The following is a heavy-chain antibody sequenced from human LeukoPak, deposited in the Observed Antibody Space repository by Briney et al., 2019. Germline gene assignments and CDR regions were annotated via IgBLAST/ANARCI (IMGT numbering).Heavy chain of an antibody. D-gene: IGHD4-17*01. CDR1: GFTFSSYA. CDR2: ISGSGGSS. J-gene: IGHJ4*02. Sequence: GGSLRLSCAASGFTFSSYAMSWVRQAPGKGLEWVSAISGSGGSSYYADSVKGRFTISRGNSKNTLYLQMNSLRAEDTAVYYCAKRDYGDYLTYFDYWGQGTLVTVSS. V-gene: IGHV3-23*01. CDR3: AKRDYGDYLTYFDY.